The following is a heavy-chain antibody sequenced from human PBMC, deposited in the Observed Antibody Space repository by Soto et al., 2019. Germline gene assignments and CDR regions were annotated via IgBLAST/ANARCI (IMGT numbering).Heavy chain of an antibody. CDR1: GYTFTSYA. V-gene: IGHV1-3*05. D-gene: IGHD6-19*01. Sequence: QVQLVQSGAEEKKPGASVKVSCKASGYTFTSYAMHWVRQAPGQRLEWMGWINAGNGNTKYSQKFQGRVTITRDTSASTACMELSSLRSEDTAVYYCAIVGGWYVPDYWGQGTLVTVSS. CDR2: INAGNGNT. J-gene: IGHJ4*02. CDR3: AIVGGWYVPDY.